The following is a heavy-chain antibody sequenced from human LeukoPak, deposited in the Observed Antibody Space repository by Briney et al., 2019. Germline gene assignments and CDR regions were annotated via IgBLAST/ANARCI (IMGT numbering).Heavy chain of an antibody. Sequence: WASVKVSCKASGDTFNTYAFSWVRQAPGQGLEWMGRILPIIEIAHYGEKFQGRLTITADPSTSTIYMEPSSLTSEDTAMYYCARPIHSDNNDAFNFWGQGTLVTVSS. CDR2: ILPIIEIA. CDR3: ARPIHSDNNDAFNF. CDR1: GDTFNTYA. V-gene: IGHV1-69*04. D-gene: IGHD2/OR15-2a*01. J-gene: IGHJ3*01.